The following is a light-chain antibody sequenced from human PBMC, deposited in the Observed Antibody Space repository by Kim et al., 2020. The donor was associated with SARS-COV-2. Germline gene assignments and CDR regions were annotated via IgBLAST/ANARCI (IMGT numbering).Light chain of an antibody. CDR3: LQNFMYPYT. J-gene: IGKJ2*01. Sequence: SASVGDRVTITCRASQGIRTYLGWYQQRPGRAPNLLIFAVSNLHTGVPSRFSGSASGTEFTLTISGLLPEDFATYYCLQNFMYPYTFGQGTKLEI. CDR1: QGIRTY. V-gene: IGKV1-6*01. CDR2: AVS.